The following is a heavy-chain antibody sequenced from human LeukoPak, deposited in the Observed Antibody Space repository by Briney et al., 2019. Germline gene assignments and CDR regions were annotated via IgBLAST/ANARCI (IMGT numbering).Heavy chain of an antibody. CDR1: GYSFTDYW. J-gene: IGHJ4*02. CDR2: VYPGVSDS. D-gene: IGHD3-10*01. V-gene: IGHV5-51*01. Sequence: GESLKISCKGSGYSFTDYWIAWVRQIPGKGLEWMGFVYPGVSDSRYSPCSRGQVTFSADKANSTADLQWNSLRASDTAIYYCARHSPGWMVRPYCFDSWGQGTLVTVSS. CDR3: ARHSPGWMVRPYCFDS.